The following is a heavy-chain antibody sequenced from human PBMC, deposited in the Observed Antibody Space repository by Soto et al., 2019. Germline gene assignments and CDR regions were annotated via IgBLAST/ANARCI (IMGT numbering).Heavy chain of an antibody. Sequence: PGGSLRLSCAASGFTFSDYSMSWIRQAPGKGLEWVSYISGSGTTKYYVDSVKGRFTISRDNARNSLSLQMNSLRVEDTAVYYCARDLPYHDSRSNNDFDTRGQRNMLPISS. D-gene: IGHD3-10*01. CDR2: ISGSGTTK. V-gene: IGHV3-11*01. CDR1: GFTFSDYS. CDR3: ARDLPYHDSRSNNDFDT. J-gene: IGHJ5*01.